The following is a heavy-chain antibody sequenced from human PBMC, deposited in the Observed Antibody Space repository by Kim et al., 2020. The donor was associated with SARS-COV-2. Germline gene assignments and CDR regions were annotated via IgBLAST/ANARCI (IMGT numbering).Heavy chain of an antibody. J-gene: IGHJ6*02. CDR1: GFTFSTYG. Sequence: GGSLRLSCAASGFTFSTYGMYWVHQAPGKGLEWVALISYDGSNEYYADSVKGRFTISRDNSKNTLYLQMNSLRAEDTALFYCAKALLRGVNYYYYGMDVWGQGTTVTVSS. V-gene: IGHV3-30*18. CDR3: AKALLRGVNYYYYGMDV. CDR2: ISYDGSNE. D-gene: IGHD3-10*01.